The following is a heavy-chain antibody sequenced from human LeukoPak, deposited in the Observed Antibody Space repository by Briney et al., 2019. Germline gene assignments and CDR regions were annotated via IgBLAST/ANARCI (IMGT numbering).Heavy chain of an antibody. V-gene: IGHV3-33*01. D-gene: IGHD4-17*01. J-gene: IGHJ4*02. CDR1: GFSFSNYD. CDR3: ARDHGRDYGDYYFDY. CDR2: IWYDGNDK. Sequence: GGSLRLSCAASGFSFSNYDIHWVRQAPGKGLEWVAVIWYDGNDKYYADSVKGRFTISRDNSQNTLYLQMNSLRAEDTAVYYCARDHGRDYGDYYFDYWGQGTLVTVSS.